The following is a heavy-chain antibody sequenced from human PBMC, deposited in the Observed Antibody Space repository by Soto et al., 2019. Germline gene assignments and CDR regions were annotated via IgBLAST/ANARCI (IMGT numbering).Heavy chain of an antibody. CDR1: GYNFTRFG. D-gene: IGHD1-26*01. CDR2: MGAHSGHR. V-gene: IGHV1-18*01. Sequence: QFQLVQSGAEVKKPGASVRVSCKASGYNFTRFGITWVRQAPGQGLEWMGWMGAHSGHRRQAPRFQGRVTITADESTSTVYLELSGLSSDDTAVYFCGLASKWELLGYFYGMDVWGQGTTVIVSS. CDR3: GLASKWELLGYFYGMDV. J-gene: IGHJ6*02.